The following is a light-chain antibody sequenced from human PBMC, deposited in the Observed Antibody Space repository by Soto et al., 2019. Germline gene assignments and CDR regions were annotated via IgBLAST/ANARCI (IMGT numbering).Light chain of an antibody. CDR2: DVS. CDR3: CSYTTSNTRQIV. Sequence: QSALTQPASVSGSPGQSITISCTGTSSDVGGYNYVSWYQHHPGKAPKLMIYDVSNRPSGVSKRFSGSKSGNTASLTISGLQPEEEADYYCCSYTTSNTRQIVFGTGTKVTV. V-gene: IGLV2-14*03. J-gene: IGLJ1*01. CDR1: SSDVGGYNY.